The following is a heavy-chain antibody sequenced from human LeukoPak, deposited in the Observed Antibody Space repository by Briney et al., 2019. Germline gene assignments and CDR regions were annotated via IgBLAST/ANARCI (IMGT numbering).Heavy chain of an antibody. D-gene: IGHD3-16*02. CDR1: GYTFTNYG. J-gene: IGHJ4*02. CDR2: ISAYNGDT. V-gene: IGHV1-18*01. Sequence: ASVKVSCKASGYTFTNYGISWVRQAPGQGLEWMGWISAYNGDTNYAQKLQGRVTMTTDTSTSTAYMELRSLRSDDTAVYYCARGDYVWGSYRRPFDYWGQGTLVTVSS. CDR3: ARGDYVWGSYRRPFDY.